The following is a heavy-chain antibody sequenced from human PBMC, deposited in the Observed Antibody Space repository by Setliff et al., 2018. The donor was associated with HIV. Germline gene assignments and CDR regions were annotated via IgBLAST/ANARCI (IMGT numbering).Heavy chain of an antibody. V-gene: IGHV4-59*11. CDR1: GGSISSHY. CDR3: ARTHYSFNLLEYYYYYYMDV. J-gene: IGHJ6*03. D-gene: IGHD4-4*01. CDR2: IYYSGST. Sequence: SETLSLTCTVSGGSISSHYWSWIRQPPGKGLEWIGYIYYSGSTNYSPSLKSRVTISLDTSKNQFSLKLSSMTAADTAVYYCARTHYSFNLLEYYYYYYMDVWGKGTTVTVSS.